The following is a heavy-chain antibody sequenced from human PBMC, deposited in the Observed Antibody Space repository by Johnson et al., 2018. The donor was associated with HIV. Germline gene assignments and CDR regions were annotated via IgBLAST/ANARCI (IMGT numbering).Heavy chain of an antibody. Sequence: QVHLVESGGGLVKPGGSLRLSCVASGFSFSDYYMSWIRQAPGKGLEWISFMSSSGSTIYHAESVKGRFTISRDNAKNSLYLQMNSLRAEDTPVFYCARASLARGGKIRAFDIWGQGTMVTVSS. CDR3: ARASLARGGKIRAFDI. CDR1: GFSFSDYY. J-gene: IGHJ3*02. V-gene: IGHV3-11*04. CDR2: MSSSGSTI. D-gene: IGHD4-23*01.